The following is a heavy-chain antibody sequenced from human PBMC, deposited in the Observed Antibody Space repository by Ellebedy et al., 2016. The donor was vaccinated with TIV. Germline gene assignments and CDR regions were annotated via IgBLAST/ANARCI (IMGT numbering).Heavy chain of an antibody. CDR2: IDQYGSGT. V-gene: IGHV3-74*01. Sequence: GESLKISCAASGFMFGSDWMHWVRQAAGKGPVWVARIDQYGSGTDYADFVKGRFTISRDNARDMLYLQMNSLRAEDTGLYYCARDRPGDNFFFDYWVQGTPVTVSS. CDR1: GFMFGSDW. D-gene: IGHD2-21*01. J-gene: IGHJ4*02. CDR3: ARDRPGDNFFFDY.